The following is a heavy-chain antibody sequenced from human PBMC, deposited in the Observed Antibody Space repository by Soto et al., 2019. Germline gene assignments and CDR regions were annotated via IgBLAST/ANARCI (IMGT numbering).Heavy chain of an antibody. V-gene: IGHV4-39*01. CDR2: IYYSGST. CDR3: ARHGDVSSSSWSYYYYYYGMDV. Sequence: LALTCTVSGGSISSSSYYWGWIRQPPGKGLEWIGSIYYSGSTYYNPSLKSRVTISVDTSMNQFSLKLSSVTAADTAVYYCARHGDVSSSSWSYYYYYYGMDVWGQGTTVTVSS. D-gene: IGHD6-13*01. CDR1: GGSISSSSYY. J-gene: IGHJ6*02.